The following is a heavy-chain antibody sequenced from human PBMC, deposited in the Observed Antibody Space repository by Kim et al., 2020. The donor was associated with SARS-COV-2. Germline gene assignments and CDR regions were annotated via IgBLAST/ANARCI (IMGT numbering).Heavy chain of an antibody. CDR3: ARLLPAGEFDAFDI. D-gene: IGHD3-10*01. Sequence: NPSLKSRVTISVDTSKNQFSLKLSSVTAADTAVYYCARLLPAGEFDAFDIWGQGTMVTVSS. J-gene: IGHJ3*02. V-gene: IGHV4-59*08.